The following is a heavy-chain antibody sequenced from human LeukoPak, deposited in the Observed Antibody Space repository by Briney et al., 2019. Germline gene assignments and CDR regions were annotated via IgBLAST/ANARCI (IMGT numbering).Heavy chain of an antibody. CDR1: GFTVSSNY. Sequence: PGRSLRLSCAASGFTVSSNYMSWVRQAPGKELEWVSVIYSGGSTYYADSLKGRFTISRDNSKNTLYLQMNSLRAEDTAVYYCARGYYDSSGYYYPLDYWGQGTLVTVSS. CDR3: ARGYYDSSGYYYPLDY. D-gene: IGHD3-22*01. CDR2: IYSGGST. V-gene: IGHV3-66*01. J-gene: IGHJ4*02.